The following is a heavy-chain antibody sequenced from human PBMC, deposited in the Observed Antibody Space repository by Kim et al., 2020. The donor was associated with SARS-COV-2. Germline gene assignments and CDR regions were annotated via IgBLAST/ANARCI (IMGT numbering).Heavy chain of an antibody. CDR3: AKDRFFTVFDY. CDR2: ISASGGRT. Sequence: GGSLRLSCAASKFTFRNFAMSWVRQSPGKGLEWVSTISASGGRTDYADSVKGRFTISRDNSKNTLDLQMNSLRAEDTAVYYCAKDRFFTVFDYWGQGTLVAVSS. D-gene: IGHD4-17*01. CDR1: KFTFRNFA. J-gene: IGHJ4*02. V-gene: IGHV3-23*01.